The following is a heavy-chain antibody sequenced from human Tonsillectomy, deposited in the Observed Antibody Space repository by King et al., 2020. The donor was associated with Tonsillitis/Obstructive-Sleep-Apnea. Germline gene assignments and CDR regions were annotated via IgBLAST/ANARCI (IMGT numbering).Heavy chain of an antibody. V-gene: IGHV3-7*02. CDR2: IKQDGSEK. D-gene: IGHD6-19*01. J-gene: IGHJ4*02. Sequence: DVQLVESGGGLVQPGGSLRLSCAASGLTFSRYWMSWVRQAPWKGLEWVANIKQDGSEKYYVDSVKGRFTISRDNAKNSLYLQMNSLRAEDTAVYYCVGWRSSDFDYWGQGTLVTVSS. CDR3: VGWRSSDFDY. CDR1: GLTFSRYW.